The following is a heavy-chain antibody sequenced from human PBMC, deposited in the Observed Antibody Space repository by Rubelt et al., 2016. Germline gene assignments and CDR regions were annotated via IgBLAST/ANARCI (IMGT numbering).Heavy chain of an antibody. CDR1: GGSISSSSYY. CDR3: ARVYGDYYFDY. CDR2: INHSGST. V-gene: IGHV4-39*07. D-gene: IGHD4-17*01. Sequence: QLQLQESGPGLVKPSETLSLTCTVSGGSISSSSYYWGWIRQPPGKGLEWIGEINHSGSTNYNPSPKSRVTRSVDTSKNQFSLKLSSVTAADTAVYYCARVYGDYYFDYWGQGTLVTVSS. J-gene: IGHJ4*02.